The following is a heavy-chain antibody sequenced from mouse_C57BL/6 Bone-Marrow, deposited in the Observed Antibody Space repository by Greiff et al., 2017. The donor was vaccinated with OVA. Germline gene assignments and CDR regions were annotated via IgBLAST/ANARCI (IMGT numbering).Heavy chain of an antibody. CDR1: GYTFTDYY. Sequence: EVQLQQSGPELVKPGASVKISCKASGYTFTDYYMNWVKQSHGKSLEWIGDINPNNGGTSYNQKFKGKATLTVDKSSSTAYMELRSLTSEDSAVYYCARPSGDWGQGTTRTVSS. V-gene: IGHV1-26*01. CDR2: INPNNGGT. CDR3: ARPSGD. J-gene: IGHJ2*01. D-gene: IGHD3-1*01.